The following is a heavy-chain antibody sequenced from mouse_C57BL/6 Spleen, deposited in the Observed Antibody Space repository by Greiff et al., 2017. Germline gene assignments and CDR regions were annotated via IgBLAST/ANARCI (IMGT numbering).Heavy chain of an antibody. Sequence: QVQLKESGPGLVQPSQSLSITCTVSGFSLTSYGVHWVRQSPGKGLEWLGVIWSGGSTDYNAAFISRLSISKDNSKSQVFFKMNSLQADDTAIYYCARVYGSSYEDAMDYWGQGTSVTVSS. J-gene: IGHJ4*01. CDR2: IWSGGST. CDR1: GFSLTSYG. D-gene: IGHD1-1*01. V-gene: IGHV2-2*01. CDR3: ARVYGSSYEDAMDY.